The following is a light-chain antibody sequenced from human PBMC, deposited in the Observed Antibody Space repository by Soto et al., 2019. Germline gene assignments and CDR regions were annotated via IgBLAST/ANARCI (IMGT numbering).Light chain of an antibody. V-gene: IGKV3-20*01. CDR3: QHYSSSPPEFT. Sequence: EIVLTQSPGTLSVSPGERVTLSCRASQSVGSSYLAWYQQRPGQAPRLLIFGASYRATGIPDRFSGSGSGTDFTLTISRLEPEDFAVCYCQHYSSSPPEFTFGPGTKVDSK. J-gene: IGKJ3*01. CDR2: GAS. CDR1: QSVGSSY.